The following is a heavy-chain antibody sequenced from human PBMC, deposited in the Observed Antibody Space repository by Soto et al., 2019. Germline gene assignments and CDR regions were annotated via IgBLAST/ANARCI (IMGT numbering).Heavy chain of an antibody. CDR1: RFTFSSYG. J-gene: IGHJ6*02. CDR2: ISYDGSNK. CDR3: AKEVIVGATPNYGMDV. Sequence: VGSLRLSCAASRFTFSSYGMHWVRQARGKGLEWVAVISYDGSNKYYADSVKGRFTISRDNSKNTLYLQMNSLRAEDTAVYYCAKEVIVGATPNYGMDVWGQGTTVTVSS. D-gene: IGHD1-26*01. V-gene: IGHV3-30*18.